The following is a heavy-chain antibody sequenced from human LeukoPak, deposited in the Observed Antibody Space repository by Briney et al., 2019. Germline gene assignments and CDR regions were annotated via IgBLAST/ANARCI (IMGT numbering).Heavy chain of an antibody. V-gene: IGHV4-4*02. CDR3: ARYYYYYMDV. CDR2: IYLGGTT. Sequence: TGGSLRLSCAASGFTVSSNEMSWVRQAPGKGLEWIGEIYLGGTTNHNPSLKSRVSISVDKSKNQFSLKLTSVTAADTAVYYCARYYYYYMDVWGKGTTVTVSS. J-gene: IGHJ6*03. CDR1: GFTVSSNE.